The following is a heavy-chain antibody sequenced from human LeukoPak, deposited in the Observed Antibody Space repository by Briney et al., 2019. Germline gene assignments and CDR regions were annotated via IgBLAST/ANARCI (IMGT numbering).Heavy chain of an antibody. D-gene: IGHD3-10*01. Sequence: PGGSLRLSCAASGFSFQDYTMHWVRQPPGKGLEWVSQISWSGGTTYYADSVKGRFTISRDNSRNSLYLQMNSLRTEDTALYYCAKERIGGSLDYWGQGTLLTVPS. CDR3: AKERIGGSLDY. CDR1: GFSFQDYT. J-gene: IGHJ4*02. CDR2: ISWSGGTT. V-gene: IGHV3-43*01.